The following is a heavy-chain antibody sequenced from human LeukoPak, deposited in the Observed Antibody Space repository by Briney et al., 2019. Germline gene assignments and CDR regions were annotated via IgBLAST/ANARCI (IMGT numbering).Heavy chain of an antibody. CDR3: AREGGYSGYDPDY. CDR2: INSDGSST. CDR1: GFTFSSYW. Sequence: GGSLRLSCAASGFTFSSYWMHWVRQAPGKGLVWVSRINSDGSSTSYADSVKGRFTISRDNAKNTLYLQTNSLRAEDTAVYYCAREGGYSGYDPDYWGQGTLVTVSS. J-gene: IGHJ4*02. D-gene: IGHD5-12*01. V-gene: IGHV3-74*01.